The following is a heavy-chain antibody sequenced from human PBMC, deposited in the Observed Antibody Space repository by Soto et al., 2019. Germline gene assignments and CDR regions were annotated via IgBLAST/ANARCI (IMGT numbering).Heavy chain of an antibody. Sequence: QVQLVASGGGVVQPGRSLTLSCAASGFTFSDYGMHWVRQAPGQGLEWVAFIWYDGGKKYYADSVKGRFTVSRDDSKNRADLEMVSLRVEDTAMYYCARGYGDSAPDFRCQGSLVTVSS. V-gene: IGHV3-33*01. CDR3: ARGYGDSAPDF. CDR1: GFTFSDYG. D-gene: IGHD4-17*01. J-gene: IGHJ4*02. CDR2: IWYDGGKK.